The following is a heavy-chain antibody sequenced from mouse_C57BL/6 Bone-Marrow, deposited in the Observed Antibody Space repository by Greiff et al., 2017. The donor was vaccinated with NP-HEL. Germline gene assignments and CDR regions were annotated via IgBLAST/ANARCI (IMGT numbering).Heavy chain of an antibody. V-gene: IGHV10-1*01. D-gene: IGHD2-3*01. CDR2: IRSKSNNYAT. CDR3: VRQGYDGYYLDY. J-gene: IGHJ2*01. Sequence: DVQLVESGGGLVQPKGSLKLSCAASGFSFNTYAMNWVRQAPGKGLEWVARIRSKSNNYATYYADSLKDRFTISRDDSERMLYLQMNNLKTEDTAMYYCVRQGYDGYYLDYWGQGTTLTVSS. CDR1: GFSFNTYA.